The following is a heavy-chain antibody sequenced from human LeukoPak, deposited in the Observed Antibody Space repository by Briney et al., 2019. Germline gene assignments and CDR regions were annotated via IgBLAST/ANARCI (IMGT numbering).Heavy chain of an antibody. CDR2: IYTSGST. CDR1: GGSISSGSYY. J-gene: IGHJ6*03. CDR3: AREGYSASYAYYYYYYMDV. D-gene: IGHD1-26*01. V-gene: IGHV4-61*09. Sequence: PSETLSLTCTVSGGSISSGSYYWSWIRQPAGKGLEWIGHIYTSGSTNYNPSLKSRVTISVDTSKNQFSLKLSSVTAADTAVYYCAREGYSASYAYYYYYYMDVWGKGTTVTISS.